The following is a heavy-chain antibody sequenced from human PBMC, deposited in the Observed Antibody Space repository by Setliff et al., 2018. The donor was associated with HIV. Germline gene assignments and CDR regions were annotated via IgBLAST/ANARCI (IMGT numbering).Heavy chain of an antibody. CDR2: INHSGST. Sequence: SETLSLTCGAYGGSLSDYYWNWIRQPPGKGLEWIAEINHSGSTNYNPSLKSRATISVDTSQNQLSLKLSSVTAADTAMYYWARYDGYKVSFDNWGPGTLVTVSS. CDR3: ARYDGYKVSFDN. D-gene: IGHD5-18*01. CDR1: GGSLSDYY. V-gene: IGHV4-34*01. J-gene: IGHJ4*02.